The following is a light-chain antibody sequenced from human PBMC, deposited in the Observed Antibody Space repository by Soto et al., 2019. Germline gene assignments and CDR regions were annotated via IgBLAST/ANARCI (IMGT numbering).Light chain of an antibody. CDR3: QQSYSSPYT. CDR2: AAS. Sequence: DIPMTQSPSSLSASVGDRVTITCRASHTIGSHLNWYQQQPGKAPKLLIFAASRLQSGVPSRFSGSGSGTDFSLTISSLQPEDFAAYYCQQSYSSPYTFGPGTKLEI. CDR1: HTIGSH. V-gene: IGKV1-39*01. J-gene: IGKJ2*01.